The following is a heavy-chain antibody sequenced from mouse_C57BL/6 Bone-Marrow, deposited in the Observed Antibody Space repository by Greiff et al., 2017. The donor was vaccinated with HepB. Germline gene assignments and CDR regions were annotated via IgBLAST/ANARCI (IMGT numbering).Heavy chain of an antibody. J-gene: IGHJ4*01. CDR1: GFTFSDYG. D-gene: IGHD1-1*01. Sequence: EVHLVESGGGLVKPGGSLKLSCAASGFTFSDYGMHWVRQAPEKGLEWVAYISSGSSTIYYADTVKGRFTISRDNAKNTLFLQMTSLRSEDTAMYYCARPGVAGAMDYWGQGTSVTVSS. CDR2: ISSGSSTI. CDR3: ARPGVAGAMDY. V-gene: IGHV5-17*01.